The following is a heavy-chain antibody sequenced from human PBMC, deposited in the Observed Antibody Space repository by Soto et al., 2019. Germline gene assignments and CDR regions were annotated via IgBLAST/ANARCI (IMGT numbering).Heavy chain of an antibody. J-gene: IGHJ3*02. CDR2: ISSSGSTI. CDR3: ASKQLVLGDGFDI. Sequence: PGGSLRLSCAASGFTFSDYCMSWIRQAPGKGLEWVSYISSSGSTIYYADSVKGRFTISRDNAKNSLYLQMNSLRAEDTAVYYCASKQLVLGDGFDIWGQGTMVTVSS. CDR1: GFTFSDYC. V-gene: IGHV3-11*01. D-gene: IGHD6-13*01.